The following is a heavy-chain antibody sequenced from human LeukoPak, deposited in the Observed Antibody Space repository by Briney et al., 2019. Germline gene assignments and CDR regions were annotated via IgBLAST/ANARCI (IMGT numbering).Heavy chain of an antibody. J-gene: IGHJ4*02. D-gene: IGHD4-11*01. CDR3: ARSYTLGPLDC. CDR1: GFTFSAFW. CDR2: INSDDSRT. Sequence: GSLRLSCAASGFTFSAFWMHWVRQAPGKGLVWVSRINSDDSRTTYADSVKGRFTISRDNSKNTLYLQMNSLRAEDTAVYYCARSYTLGPLDCWGQGTLVTVSS. V-gene: IGHV3-74*01.